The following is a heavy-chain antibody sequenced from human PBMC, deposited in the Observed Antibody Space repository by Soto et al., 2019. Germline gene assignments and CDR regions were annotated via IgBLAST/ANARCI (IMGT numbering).Heavy chain of an antibody. CDR1: GFTVSSNY. CDR2: IYSGGSK. V-gene: IGHV3-66*01. CDR3: AREGSGSFYI. D-gene: IGHD3-10*01. J-gene: IGHJ4*02. Sequence: EVPLVESGGGLVQPGGSLRLSCAASGFTVSSNYMSWVRQAPGKGLEWVSVIYSGGSKDYTDSVKGRFTISRDISKNRVYLQMNSLRAEDTAVYYCAREGSGSFYIWGQGTMVTVPS.